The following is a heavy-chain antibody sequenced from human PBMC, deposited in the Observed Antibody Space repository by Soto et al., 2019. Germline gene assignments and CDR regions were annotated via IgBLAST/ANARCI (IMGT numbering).Heavy chain of an antibody. CDR3: ARGIVVVPAANDAFDI. J-gene: IGHJ3*02. CDR2: IYSGGST. D-gene: IGHD2-2*01. Sequence: GGSLRLSCAASGFTLSSNYMSWVRPAPGKGLEWVSVIYSGGSTYYADSVKGRFTISRHNSKNTLYLQMNSLRAEDTAVYYCARGIVVVPAANDAFDIWGQGTMVTVSS. V-gene: IGHV3-53*04. CDR1: GFTLSSNY.